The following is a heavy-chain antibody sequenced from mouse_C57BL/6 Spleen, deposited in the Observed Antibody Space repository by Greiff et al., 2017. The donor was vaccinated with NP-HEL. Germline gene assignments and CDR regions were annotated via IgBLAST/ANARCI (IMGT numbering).Heavy chain of an antibody. V-gene: IGHV1-52*01. CDR2: IDPSDSET. J-gene: IGHJ4*01. Sequence: QVQLQQPGAELVRPGSSVKLSCKASGYTFTSYWMHWVKQRPIHGLEWIGNIDPSDSETHYNQKFKDKATLTVDKSSSTAYMQLSSLTSEDSAVYYCARFGYYYGSSYPHYYAMDYWDQGTSVTVSS. CDR3: ARFGYYYGSSYPHYYAMDY. CDR1: GYTFTSYW. D-gene: IGHD1-1*01.